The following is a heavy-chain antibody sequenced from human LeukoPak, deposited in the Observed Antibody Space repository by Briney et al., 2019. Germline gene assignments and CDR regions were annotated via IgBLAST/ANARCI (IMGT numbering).Heavy chain of an antibody. CDR1: GFTFSSYS. V-gene: IGHV3-21*01. J-gene: IGHJ4*02. D-gene: IGHD2-2*01. CDR3: ASTVVPAAKVDY. CDR2: ISSSSSYI. Sequence: PGGSLRLSCAASGFTFSSYSMNWVRQAPGKGLEWVSSISSSSSYIYYADSVKGRFTISRDNAKNSLYLQMNSQRAEDTAVYYCASTVVPAAKVDYWGQGTLVTVSS.